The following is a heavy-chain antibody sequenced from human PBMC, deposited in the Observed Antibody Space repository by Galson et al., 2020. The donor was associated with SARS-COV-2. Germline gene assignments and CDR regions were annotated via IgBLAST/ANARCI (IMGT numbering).Heavy chain of an antibody. CDR3: AKEGVVVIDN. CDR2: IWYDGSNK. CDR1: GFTFSSYG. J-gene: IGHJ4*02. Sequence: GESLKISCAASGFTFSSYGMHWVRQAPGKGLEWVAVIWYDGSNKYYADSVKGRFTISRDNSKNTLYLQMNSLRAEDTAVYYCAKEGVVVIDNWGQGTLVTVSS. D-gene: IGHD3-22*01. V-gene: IGHV3-33*06.